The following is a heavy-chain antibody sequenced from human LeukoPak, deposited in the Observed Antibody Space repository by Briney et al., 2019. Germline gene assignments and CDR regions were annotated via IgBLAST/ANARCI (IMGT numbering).Heavy chain of an antibody. J-gene: IGHJ3*02. CDR2: INHRGST. CDR3: AREPPPPGIAVAGTGAFDI. D-gene: IGHD6-19*01. V-gene: IGHV4-34*01. CDR1: GGSFSHYY. Sequence: ASETLSLTCAVSGGSFSHYYWSWIRQPPGKGLEWIGEINHRGSTNYNPSLKSRVTISVDTSKNQFSLKLSSVTAADTAVYYCAREPPPPGIAVAGTGAFDIWGQGTMVTVSS.